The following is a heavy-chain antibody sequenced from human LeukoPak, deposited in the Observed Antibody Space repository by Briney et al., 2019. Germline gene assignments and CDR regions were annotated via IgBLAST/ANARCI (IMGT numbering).Heavy chain of an antibody. CDR1: GFTFTNYW. Sequence: AGGSLRLSCAASGFTFTNYWMSWVRQAPGKGLELVANIKQDRSEKYYVDSVKGRFTISRDNSKNTLYLQMNSLRAEDTAVYYCAKDRLGSGWYYFDYWGQGTLVTVSS. CDR3: AKDRLGSGWYYFDY. V-gene: IGHV3-7*01. D-gene: IGHD6-19*01. CDR2: IKQDRSEK. J-gene: IGHJ4*02.